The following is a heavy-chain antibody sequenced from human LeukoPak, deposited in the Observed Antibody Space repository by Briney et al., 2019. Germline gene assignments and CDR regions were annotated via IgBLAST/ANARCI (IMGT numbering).Heavy chain of an antibody. J-gene: IGHJ5*02. Sequence: ASVKVSCKASGYTFTNFGISWVRQAPGQGLEWMGWISAYNGNTNYAQKLQGRVTMTTDTSTSTAYMELRSLRSDDTAVYYCARDVDIVARFDPWGQGTLVTVSS. V-gene: IGHV1-18*01. CDR2: ISAYNGNT. CDR3: ARDVDIVARFDP. CDR1: GYTFTNFG. D-gene: IGHD5-12*01.